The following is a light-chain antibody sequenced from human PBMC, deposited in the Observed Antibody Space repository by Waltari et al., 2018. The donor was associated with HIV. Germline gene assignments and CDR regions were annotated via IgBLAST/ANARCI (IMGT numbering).Light chain of an antibody. CDR1: GSDVGAYNY. Sequence: QSALTQPPSASGSPGQSVTISCTGTGSDVGAYNYVSWYQQHPGKAPRVLLYEVSKPPSGVPDRFSGSKADNTASLTVSGLQADDEADYYCSSYAGTNNWVFGGGTKLTVL. CDR2: EVS. CDR3: SSYAGTNNWV. J-gene: IGLJ3*02. V-gene: IGLV2-8*01.